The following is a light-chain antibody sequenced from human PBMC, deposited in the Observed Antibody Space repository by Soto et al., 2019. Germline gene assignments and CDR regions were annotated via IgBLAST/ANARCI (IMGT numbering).Light chain of an antibody. CDR3: QQRSNWPLSYT. V-gene: IGKV3-11*01. CDR1: QSVSSY. J-gene: IGKJ2*01. CDR2: DAS. Sequence: EIVLTQSPATLSLSPGERATLSCRASQSVSSYLAWYQQKPGQAPRLLIYDASNRATGIPARFSGSGSGADFTLTISSLEPEDFAVYYCQQRSNWPLSYTFGQGTKLESK.